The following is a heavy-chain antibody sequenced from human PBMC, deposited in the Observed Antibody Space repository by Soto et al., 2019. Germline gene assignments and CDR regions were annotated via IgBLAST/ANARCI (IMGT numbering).Heavy chain of an antibody. CDR3: SNSPVATTSYFHS. CDR2: INAGNGNT. CDR1: GYAFTSYA. J-gene: IGHJ4*01. V-gene: IGHV1-3*01. D-gene: IGHD1-26*01. Sequence: ASVKGSCKGCGYAFTSYAMHWVRQAPGQRLEWMGWINAGNGNTKYSQKVQGRVTITSDTSASTAYMELSSLRSEDTAVYYSSNSPVATTSYFHSLHHATLVTSPQ.